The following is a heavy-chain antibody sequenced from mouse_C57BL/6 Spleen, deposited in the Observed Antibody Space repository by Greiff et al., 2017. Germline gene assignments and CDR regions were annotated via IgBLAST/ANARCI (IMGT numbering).Heavy chain of an antibody. J-gene: IGHJ2*01. CDR3: ARVGKITTVVAYFDY. CDR1: GYTFTGYW. CDR2: ILPGSGST. V-gene: IGHV1-9*01. Sequence: QVQLQQSGAELMKPGASVKLSCKATGYTFTGYWIEWVKQRPGHGLEWIGEILPGSGSTNYNEKFKGKATFTADTSSNTAYMQLRILKTEDSAIYICARVGKITTVVAYFDYWGQGTTLTVSS. D-gene: IGHD1-1*01.